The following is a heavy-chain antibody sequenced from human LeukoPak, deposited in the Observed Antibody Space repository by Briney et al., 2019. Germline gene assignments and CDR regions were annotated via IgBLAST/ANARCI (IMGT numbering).Heavy chain of an antibody. CDR2: INTNTGNP. Sequence: EASVKVSCKASGYTFTSYAMNWVRQAPGQGLEWMGWINTNTGNPTYAQGFTGRFVFSLDTSVSTAYLQINSLKTEDTAVYYCARGGSTGVVWGQGTLVTVSS. V-gene: IGHV7-4-1*02. J-gene: IGHJ4*02. CDR1: GYTFTSYA. D-gene: IGHD4-23*01. CDR3: ARGGSTGVV.